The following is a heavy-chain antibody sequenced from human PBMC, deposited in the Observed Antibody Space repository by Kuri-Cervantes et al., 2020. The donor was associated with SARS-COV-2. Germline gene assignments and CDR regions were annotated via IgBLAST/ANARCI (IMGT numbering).Heavy chain of an antibody. CDR3: AREPGVIDNYYYGMDV. V-gene: IGHV4-34*01. J-gene: IGHJ6*02. CDR2: INERVRT. D-gene: IGHD2-8*01. Sequence: GSLRPSCAVYGGSFSGYYRSWNRQPPGKGLEWIGDINERVRTDYNPYLRTRVTISVATSENQFSLQLSSVTAADTAIYYCAREPGVIDNYYYGMDVWGQGTTVTVSS. CDR1: GGSFSGYY.